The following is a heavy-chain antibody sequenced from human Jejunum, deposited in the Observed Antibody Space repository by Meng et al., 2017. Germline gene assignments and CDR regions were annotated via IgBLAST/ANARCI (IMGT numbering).Heavy chain of an antibody. CDR3: AITAAGGSPFDI. Sequence: GGSLRLSCTTSGFTFGDYTISWVRQAPGKGLEWVSSISSSSSYIYYADSVKGRFTISRDNAKNSLFLHMSSLRAEDTAVFFCAITAAGGSPFDIWGQGTVVTVSS. CDR1: GFTFGDYT. CDR2: ISSSSSYI. V-gene: IGHV3-21*01. J-gene: IGHJ3*02. D-gene: IGHD2-15*01.